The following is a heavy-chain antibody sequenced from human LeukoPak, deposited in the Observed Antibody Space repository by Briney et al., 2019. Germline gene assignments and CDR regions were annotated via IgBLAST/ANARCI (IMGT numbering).Heavy chain of an antibody. D-gene: IGHD4/OR15-4a*01. Sequence: GGSLRLSCAASGFTFTNYAMTWVRQAPGRGLEWVSFIYSGTIHYSDSVKGRFTISRDNSKNTLYLQMNSLRAEDTAVYYCARRAGAYSHPYDYWGQGTLVTVSS. V-gene: IGHV3-23*05. CDR3: ARRAGAYSHPYDY. CDR1: GFTFTNYA. J-gene: IGHJ4*02. CDR2: IYSGTI.